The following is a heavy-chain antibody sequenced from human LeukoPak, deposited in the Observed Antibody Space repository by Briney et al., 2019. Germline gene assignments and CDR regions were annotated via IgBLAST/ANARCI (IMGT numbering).Heavy chain of an antibody. CDR1: GGSINSHY. CDR2: IFNTGNT. J-gene: IGHJ4*02. CDR3: ATRPAGTSWYGVFDY. Sequence: PSETLSLTCSVSGGSINSHYWSWMRQPPGKRREWIGYIFNTGNTNYNPSLGSRVTMSVDASRDQFFLRLSSVTAADTAIYYCATRPAGTSWYGVFDYWSQGTLVTVSS. D-gene: IGHD3-10*01. V-gene: IGHV4-59*11.